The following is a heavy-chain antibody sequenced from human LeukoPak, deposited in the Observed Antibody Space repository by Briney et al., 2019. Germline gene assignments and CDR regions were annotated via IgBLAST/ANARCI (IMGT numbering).Heavy chain of an antibody. D-gene: IGHD7-27*01. J-gene: IGHJ3*02. CDR2: ISYDGSNK. CDR1: GFTFSSYA. Sequence: GGSLRLSCAASGFTFSSYAMHWVRQAPGKGLEWVAVISYDGSNKYYADSVKGRFTIFRDNSKNTLYLQMNSLRAEDTAVYYCARWGNPRSGAFDIWGQGTMVTVSS. V-gene: IGHV3-30*04. CDR3: ARWGNPRSGAFDI.